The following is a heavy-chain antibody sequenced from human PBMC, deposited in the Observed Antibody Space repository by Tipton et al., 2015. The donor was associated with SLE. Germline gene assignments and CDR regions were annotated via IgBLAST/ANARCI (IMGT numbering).Heavy chain of an antibody. D-gene: IGHD1-26*01. CDR2: ISDGSST. CDR1: GFTFTNSW. CDR3: ARYSRGSLDS. J-gene: IGHJ4*02. V-gene: IGHV3-74*03. Sequence: SLRLSCAASGFTFTNSWMHWVRQAPGKGLVLVSRISDGSSTTYADSVRGRFTISRDNAKNTLYLQMNSLRAEDTAVYYCARYSRGSLDSWVQGTLVTVSS.